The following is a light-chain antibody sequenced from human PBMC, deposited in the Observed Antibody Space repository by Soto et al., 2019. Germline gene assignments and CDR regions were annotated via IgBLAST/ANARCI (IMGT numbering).Light chain of an antibody. CDR1: QSISSL. CDR3: QQYNSYPT. Sequence: DIQMTQSPSTLSASVGDRVTITCRASQSISSLLAWYQQKPGKAPKLLIYKASSLESGVPSRFSGSGSGTEFTLTIGSLQSDDFATYYCQQYNSYPTCGQGTKVEIK. J-gene: IGKJ1*01. V-gene: IGKV1-5*03. CDR2: KAS.